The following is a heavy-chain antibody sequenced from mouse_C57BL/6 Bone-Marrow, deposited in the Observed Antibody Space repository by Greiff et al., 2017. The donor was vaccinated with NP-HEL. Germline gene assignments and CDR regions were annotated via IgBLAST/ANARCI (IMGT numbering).Heavy chain of an antibody. CDR1: GYTFTSYW. Sequence: QVQLQQPGAELVKPGASVKLSCKASGYTFTSYWMHWVKQRPGQGLEWIGMIHPNSGSTNYNEKFKSKATLTVDKSSSTAYMQLSRLTSEDAAVYYCARGLPGFAYWGQGTLVTVSA. J-gene: IGHJ3*01. CDR3: ARGLPGFAY. V-gene: IGHV1-64*01. CDR2: IHPNSGST. D-gene: IGHD5-1*01.